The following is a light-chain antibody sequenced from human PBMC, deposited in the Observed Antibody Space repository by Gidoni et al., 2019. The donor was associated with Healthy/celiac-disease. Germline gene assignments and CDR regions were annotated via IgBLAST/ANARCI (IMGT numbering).Light chain of an antibody. Sequence: IQMTQSPSSLSASVGDRVTITCRASQSVSSYLDWYQQKPGKAPKLLIYAASSLQSGIPARFSGSGSGTEFTLTISSLQPEDFATYYCQQNYSSPRYTFGQGTQLEIK. CDR3: QQNYSSPRYT. J-gene: IGKJ2*01. V-gene: IGKV1-39*01. CDR1: QSVSSY. CDR2: AAS.